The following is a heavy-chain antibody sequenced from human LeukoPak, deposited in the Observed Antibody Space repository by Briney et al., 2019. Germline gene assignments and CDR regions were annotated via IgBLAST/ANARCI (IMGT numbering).Heavy chain of an antibody. D-gene: IGHD6-19*01. CDR3: AGGIGWLPDY. CDR1: GGSISNYC. V-gene: IGHV4-59*01. Sequence: PSETLSLTCTVSGGSISNYCWSWIRQSPGKGLEWIAYINYSGNTNYNPSLKSRVAISVDTSKNQFSLNLRFVTAADTAVYYCAGGIGWLPDYWGQGTLVSVSS. CDR2: INYSGNT. J-gene: IGHJ4*02.